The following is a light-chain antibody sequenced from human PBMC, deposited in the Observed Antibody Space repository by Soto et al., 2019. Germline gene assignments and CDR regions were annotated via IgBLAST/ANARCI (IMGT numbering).Light chain of an antibody. CDR3: QSYDSSLSGPVV. CDR1: SSNIGSNY. Sequence: QSVLTQPPSASGTPGQRVTISCSGSSSNIGSNYVCWYQHLPGTAPKLLIYSNNQRPSGVPDRFSGSKSGTSASLAISGLRSEDEADYYCQSYDSSLSGPVVFGGGTKVTVL. V-gene: IGLV1-47*02. CDR2: SNN. J-gene: IGLJ2*01.